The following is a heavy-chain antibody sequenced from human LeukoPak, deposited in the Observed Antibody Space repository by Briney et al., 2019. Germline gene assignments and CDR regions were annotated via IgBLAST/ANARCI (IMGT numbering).Heavy chain of an antibody. D-gene: IGHD1-26*01. CDR3: AKDSGSYWSYYYMDV. V-gene: IGHV3-30*02. CDR1: GFTFSDYS. Sequence: PGGSLRLSCAASGFTFSDYSMHWVRQAPGKGLNWVAFIRYDGNNKYYADSVKGRFTISRDNSKNTLYLQMNSLRAEDTAVYYCAKDSGSYWSYYYMDVWGKGTTVTISS. J-gene: IGHJ6*03. CDR2: IRYDGNNK.